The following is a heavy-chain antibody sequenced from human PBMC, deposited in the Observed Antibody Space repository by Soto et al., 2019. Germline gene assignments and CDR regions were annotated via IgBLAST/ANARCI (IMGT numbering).Heavy chain of an antibody. CDR2: INPSGGSK. J-gene: IGHJ1*01. CDR3: ARTLTPNPAEYFQH. V-gene: IGHV1-46*03. CDR1: GYTFTRYY. Sequence: QVQLVQSGAEARKPGASVKVSCKASGYTFTRYYMHWVRQAPGQGLEWMGMINPSGGSKTYAQNLQGRATVTRDTSTSTVSLELSSLRSEDTAVYYCARTLTPNPAEYFQHWGQGTLVTVSS.